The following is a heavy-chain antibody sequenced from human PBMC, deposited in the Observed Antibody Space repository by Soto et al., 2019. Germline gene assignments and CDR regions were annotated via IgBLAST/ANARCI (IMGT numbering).Heavy chain of an antibody. V-gene: IGHV4-39*01. D-gene: IGHD5-12*01. CDR1: GGSISSSSYY. CDR2: IYYSGST. CDR3: ASPSGYDRSYYYYGMDV. Sequence: SETLSLTCTVSGGSISSSSYYWGWIRQPPGKGLEWIGSIYYSGSTYYNPSLKSRVTISVDTSKNQSSLKLSSVTAADTAVYYCASPSGYDRSYYYYGMDVWGQGTTVTVSS. J-gene: IGHJ6*02.